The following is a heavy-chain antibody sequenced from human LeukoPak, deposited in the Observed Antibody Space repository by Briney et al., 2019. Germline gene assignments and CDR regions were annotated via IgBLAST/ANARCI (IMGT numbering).Heavy chain of an antibody. CDR1: GGSFSGYY. Sequence: SETLSLTCAVYGGSFSGYYWSWIRQPPGKGLEWIGEINHSGSTNYNPSLKSRVTISVDTSKNQFSLKLSSVTAADTAVYYCASGYGGYDPLNYWGQGTLVTVSS. J-gene: IGHJ4*02. CDR2: INHSGST. V-gene: IGHV4-34*01. D-gene: IGHD5-12*01. CDR3: ASGYGGYDPLNY.